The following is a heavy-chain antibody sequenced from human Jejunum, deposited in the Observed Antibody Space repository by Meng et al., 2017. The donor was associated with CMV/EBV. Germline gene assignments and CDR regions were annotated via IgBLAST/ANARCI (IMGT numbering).Heavy chain of an antibody. CDR1: GFTLSNYA. CDR2: ISGTGADS. J-gene: IGHJ4*02. D-gene: IGHD5-24*01. CDR3: TRDGYNWIPFDS. Sequence: VLLLEAGGGLVRPGGSLRFSCAASGFTLSNYAMSWVRQAPGKGLEWVSSISGTGADSYYADSVKGRFTISRDNSKNTLYLQMNSLRVEDTAIYFCTRDGYNWIPFDSWGQGTLVTVSS. V-gene: IGHV3-23*01.